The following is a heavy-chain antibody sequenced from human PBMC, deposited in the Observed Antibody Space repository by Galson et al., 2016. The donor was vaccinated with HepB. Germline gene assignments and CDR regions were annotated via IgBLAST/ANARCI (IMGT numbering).Heavy chain of an antibody. CDR1: GFTFSSYW. J-gene: IGHJ4*02. CDR3: ARENRLRHFDYIDS. V-gene: IGHV3-7*03. Sequence: SLRLSCAASGFTFSSYWMTWVRQAPGKGLEWVANIKQDGSEKYYVDSVKGRFTISRDNAKNSLYLQMNSLRAEDTAVYYCARENRLRHFDYIDSWGQGTLVTVSS. D-gene: IGHD3-9*01. CDR2: IKQDGSEK.